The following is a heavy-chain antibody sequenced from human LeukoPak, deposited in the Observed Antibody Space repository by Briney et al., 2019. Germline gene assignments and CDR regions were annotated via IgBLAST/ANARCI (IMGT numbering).Heavy chain of an antibody. D-gene: IGHD4-17*01. CDR3: GRGYYGDYGYGMDV. J-gene: IGHJ6*02. CDR1: GFTFSSYG. CDR2: IWYDGSNK. Sequence: GGSLRLSCAASGFTFSSYGIHWVRQAPGKGLEWVAVIWYDGSNKYYADSVRGRFTISRDNSKNTLYLQMNSLRAEDTAVYYCGRGYYGDYGYGMDVWGQGTTVTVSS. V-gene: IGHV3-33*01.